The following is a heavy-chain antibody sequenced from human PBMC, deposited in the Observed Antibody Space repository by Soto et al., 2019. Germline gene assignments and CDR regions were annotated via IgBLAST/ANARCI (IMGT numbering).Heavy chain of an antibody. D-gene: IGHD5-12*01. J-gene: IGHJ4*02. CDR3: AHTPLYSGYDLNNPIFAY. CDR1: GFSLSTSGVG. Sequence: QITLKESGPTLVKPTQTLTLTCTFSGFSLSTSGVGVGWIRQPPGKALEWLALIYWDDDKRYSPSLKIRLTITKDTSKNQVVLTLTNMDPVDTAIYYCAHTPLYSGYDLNNPIFAYWGQGTLVTVSS. V-gene: IGHV2-5*02. CDR2: IYWDDDK.